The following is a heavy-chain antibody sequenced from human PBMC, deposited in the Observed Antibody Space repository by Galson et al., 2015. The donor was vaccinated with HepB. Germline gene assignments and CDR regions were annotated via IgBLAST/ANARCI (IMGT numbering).Heavy chain of an antibody. CDR1: GYTFTDFG. CDR3: ARVKYCSSTICYWNYYYYMDV. Sequence: SVKVSCKASGYTFTDFGISWVRQAPGQGLEWMGWISPYNGNTNYAQCLQGRVSVTADTSTSTAYMELRSLRSDDTAVYYCARVKYCSSTICYWNYYYYMDVWGKGTTVSVSS. CDR2: ISPYNGNT. D-gene: IGHD2-2*01. J-gene: IGHJ6*03. V-gene: IGHV1-18*01.